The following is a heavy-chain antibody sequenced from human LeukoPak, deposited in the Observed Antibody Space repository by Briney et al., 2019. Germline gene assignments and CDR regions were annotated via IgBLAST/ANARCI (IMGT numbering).Heavy chain of an antibody. CDR1: GGSFSGYY. Sequence: SETLSLTCAVYGGSFSGYYWSWIRQPPGKGLEWIGEINHSGSTNYNPSLKSRVTISVDTSKNQLSLKLSSVTAADTAVYYCARQTGSGLFILPGGQGTLVTVSS. V-gene: IGHV4-34*01. CDR2: INHSGST. D-gene: IGHD3/OR15-3a*01. J-gene: IGHJ4*02. CDR3: ARQTGSGLFILP.